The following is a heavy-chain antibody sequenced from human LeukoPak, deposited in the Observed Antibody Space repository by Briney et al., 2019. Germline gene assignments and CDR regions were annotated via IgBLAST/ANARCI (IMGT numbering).Heavy chain of an antibody. CDR1: GFTFSNYW. V-gene: IGHV3-7*03. Sequence: GGSLRLSCAASGFTFSNYWMSWVRQAPRKGLEWVAVINEDGSTKYYVDSLKGRFVISRDNAKNSLYLQMSGLRADDTAVYYCARDYWRSIEYWGQGALVTVSS. CDR3: ARDYWRSIEY. CDR2: INEDGSTK. D-gene: IGHD2-2*01. J-gene: IGHJ4*02.